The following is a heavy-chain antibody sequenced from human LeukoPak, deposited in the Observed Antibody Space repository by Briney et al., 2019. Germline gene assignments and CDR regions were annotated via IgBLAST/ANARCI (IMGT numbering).Heavy chain of an antibody. Sequence: PSQTLSLTCTVSGGSISSGDYYWRWIRQPPGKGLEWIGYIYYSGSTYYNPSLKSRVTISVDTSKNQFSLKLSSVTAADTAVYYCAREPFRYCSSTSCYPDWGQGTLVTVSS. J-gene: IGHJ4*02. V-gene: IGHV4-30-4*01. CDR3: AREPFRYCSSTSCYPD. CDR2: IYYSGST. CDR1: GGSISSGDYY. D-gene: IGHD2-2*01.